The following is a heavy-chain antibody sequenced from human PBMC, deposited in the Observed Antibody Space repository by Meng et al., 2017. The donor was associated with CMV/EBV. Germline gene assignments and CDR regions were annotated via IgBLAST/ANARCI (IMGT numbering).Heavy chain of an antibody. CDR1: GFTFSSYW. CDR2: INSDGSST. Sequence: GRSLRLSCAASGFTFSSYWMNWVRQAPGKGLVWVSRINSDGSSTSYADSVKGRFTISRDNAKNTLYLQMNSLRAEDTAVYYCASNYDLNYYYYYGMDVWGQGTTVTVSS. CDR3: ASNYDLNYYYYYGMDV. D-gene: IGHD3-3*01. V-gene: IGHV3-74*01. J-gene: IGHJ6*02.